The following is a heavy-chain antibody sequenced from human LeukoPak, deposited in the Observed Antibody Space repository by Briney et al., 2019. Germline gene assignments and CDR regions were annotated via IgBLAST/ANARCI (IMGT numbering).Heavy chain of an antibody. V-gene: IGHV4-59*01. CDR2: IYYSGGT. CDR3: ARTTEGGYTYGYFYYYYMDV. Sequence: SDTLSLTCTVSGGSISSYYWSWIRQPPGKGLEWIGDIYYSGGTNSNPSLASRVNISVDTSKNQFSLKLTSVTAADTAVYYCARTTEGGYTYGYFYYYYMDVWGKGTTVTISS. CDR1: GGSISSYY. J-gene: IGHJ6*03. D-gene: IGHD5-18*01.